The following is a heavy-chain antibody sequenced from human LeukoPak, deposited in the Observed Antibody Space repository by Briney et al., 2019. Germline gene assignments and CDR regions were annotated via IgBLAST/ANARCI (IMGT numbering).Heavy chain of an antibody. D-gene: IGHD3-3*01. CDR1: EFTFSSYA. CDR2: ISASGGST. J-gene: IGHJ4*02. V-gene: IGHV3-23*01. CDR3: AKGINSEFWSGFAPDF. Sequence: GGSLRLSCAASEFTFSSYAMSWVRQAPGEGLEWVSTISASGGSTYYADSVKGRFTISRDNSKNTLHLQMSSLRAKDTAIYYCAKGINSEFWSGFAPDFWGQGTQVTVSS.